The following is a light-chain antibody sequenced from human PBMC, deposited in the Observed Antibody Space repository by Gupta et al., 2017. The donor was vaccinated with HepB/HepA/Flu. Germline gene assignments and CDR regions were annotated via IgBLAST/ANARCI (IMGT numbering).Light chain of an antibody. Sequence: QPLVTQDPSLTVSPGRTVTLTCGSSTGAVTSGHFPYWLRQKPGQAPRTLIYDTSIKLSWTPARFSGSLIGGKAALTLSGAQPDDEAEYYCLLWYNGDLVFGGGTKVTVL. CDR2: DTS. V-gene: IGLV7-46*01. CDR1: TGAVTSGHF. CDR3: LLWYNGDLV. J-gene: IGLJ2*01.